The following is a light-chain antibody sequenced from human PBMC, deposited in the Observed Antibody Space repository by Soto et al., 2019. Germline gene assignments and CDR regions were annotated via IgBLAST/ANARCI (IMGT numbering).Light chain of an antibody. J-gene: IGKJ2*01. CDR2: DVF. CDR1: QRVNSNY. Sequence: ETVLTQSPGTVSLSPGERATLSCRTSQRVNSNYLAWNQQKPGQAPRLLIYDVFNRATGIPDRFSGSGSGTDFTLTISGLEPEDAAVYSCQHYDGSPRTFDQGTKLEIK. CDR3: QHYDGSPRT. V-gene: IGKV3-20*01.